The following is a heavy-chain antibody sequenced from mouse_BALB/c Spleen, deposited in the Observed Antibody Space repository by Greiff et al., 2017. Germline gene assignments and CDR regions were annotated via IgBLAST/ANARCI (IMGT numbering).Heavy chain of an antibody. J-gene: IGHJ1*01. CDR1: GYSITSDYA. CDR2: ISYSGST. V-gene: IGHV3-2*02. CDR3: ARQGYFDV. Sequence: EVKLMESGPGLVKPSQSLSLTCTVTGYSITSDYAWNWIRQFPGNKLEWMGYISYSGSTSYNPSLKSRISITRDTSKNQFFLQLNSVTTEDTATYYCARQGYFDVWGAGTTVTVSS.